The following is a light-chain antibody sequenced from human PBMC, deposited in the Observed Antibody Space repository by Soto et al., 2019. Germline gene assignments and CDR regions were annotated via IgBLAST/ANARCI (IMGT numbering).Light chain of an antibody. V-gene: IGKV4-1*01. CDR3: QQCYRTPLT. J-gene: IGKJ2*01. Sequence: DIVMTQSPDSLTVSLGERATINCKSSQSLLHSSNNKNFLAWYQHKPGQPPKLIIYWASTRESGVPDRFTGSGSGTDFTLTIDSLQAEDVAVYYGQQCYRTPLTFGQGTRLEIK. CDR2: WAS. CDR1: QSLLHSSNNKNF.